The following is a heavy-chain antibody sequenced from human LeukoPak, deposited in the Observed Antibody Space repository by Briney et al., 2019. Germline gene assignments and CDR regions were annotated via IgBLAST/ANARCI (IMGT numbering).Heavy chain of an antibody. CDR3: AKPGIAAASTSPNWFDP. J-gene: IGHJ5*02. V-gene: IGHV3-30*18. Sequence: GRSLRLSCAASGFTFSSYGVHWVRQAPGKGLEWVAVISYDGSNKYYADSVKGRLTISRDNSKNTLYLQMNSLRAEDTAVYYCAKPGIAAASTSPNWFDPWGQGTLVTVSS. CDR1: GFTFSSYG. D-gene: IGHD6-13*01. CDR2: ISYDGSNK.